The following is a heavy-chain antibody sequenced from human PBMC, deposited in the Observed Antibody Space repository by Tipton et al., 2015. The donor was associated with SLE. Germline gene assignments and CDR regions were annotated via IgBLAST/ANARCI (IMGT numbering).Heavy chain of an antibody. J-gene: IGHJ6*03. V-gene: IGHV4-31*03. CDR3: ARSYGDYYYYYMDV. CDR2: IYYSGST. D-gene: IGHD4-17*01. Sequence: TLSLTCTVSGGSISSGGYYWSWIRQHPGKGLEWIGYIYYSGSTYYNPSLKSRVTISVDTSKNQFSLKLSSVTAADTAVYYCARSYGDYYYYYMDVWGKGTTVTVSS. CDR1: GGSISSGGYY.